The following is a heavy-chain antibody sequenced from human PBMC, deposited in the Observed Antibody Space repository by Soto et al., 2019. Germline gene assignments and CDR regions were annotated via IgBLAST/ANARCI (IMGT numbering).Heavy chain of an antibody. Sequence: QVQLVQSGAEMKKPGSSVKVSCRASGGTFSSYSISWVRQAPGQGLEWMGRIIPIVDIANDAQKFQGRVTITADESTSTAYMDLSSLRSDDTAVYYCGRDSYGSGSYAGMDVWGQGTTVTVSS. D-gene: IGHD3-10*01. J-gene: IGHJ6*02. CDR2: IIPIVDIA. CDR3: GRDSYGSGSYAGMDV. V-gene: IGHV1-69*08. CDR1: GGTFSSYS.